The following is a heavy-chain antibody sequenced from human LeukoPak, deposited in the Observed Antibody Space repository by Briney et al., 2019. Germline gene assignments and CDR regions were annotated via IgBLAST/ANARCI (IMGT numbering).Heavy chain of an antibody. J-gene: IGHJ4*02. D-gene: IGHD6-13*01. CDR2: ISPSSSSA. CDR3: AGAAPGHYYFDY. Sequence: GGSLRLACAASGFTISSYSMNWVRQAPGKGLEWISYISPSSSSANYADSMKGRFTISRDNAKNSLYLEMNSLRAEDTAVYYCAGAAPGHYYFDYWGQGTLVSVSS. CDR1: GFTISSYS. V-gene: IGHV3-48*04.